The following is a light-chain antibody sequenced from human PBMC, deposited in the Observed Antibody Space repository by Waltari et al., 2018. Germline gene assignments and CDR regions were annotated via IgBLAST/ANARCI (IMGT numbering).Light chain of an antibody. CDR1: QDIINY. V-gene: IGKV1-33*01. CDR3: QQYENLPYT. CDR2: DAS. Sequence: DIQMTPSPSSLSASIGDSVTITCQASQDIINYLNWYQQTPGKAPKLLIYDASNLATGVPSRFSGGGSGTDFSLTITSLHPEDIATYFCQQYENLPYTFGQGTKLEIK. J-gene: IGKJ2*01.